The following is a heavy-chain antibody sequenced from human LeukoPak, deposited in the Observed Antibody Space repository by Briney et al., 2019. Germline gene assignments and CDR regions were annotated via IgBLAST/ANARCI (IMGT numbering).Heavy chain of an antibody. Sequence: GGSLSLSCAASGFTVSSNYMSWVRQAPGKGLEWVSVIYSGGSTYYADSVKGRFTISRDNSKNTLYLQMNSLRAEDTAVYYCARVGGSYYFDYWGQGTLVTVSS. J-gene: IGHJ4*02. CDR2: IYSGGST. V-gene: IGHV3-66*01. CDR1: GFTVSSNY. CDR3: ARVGGSYYFDY. D-gene: IGHD1-26*01.